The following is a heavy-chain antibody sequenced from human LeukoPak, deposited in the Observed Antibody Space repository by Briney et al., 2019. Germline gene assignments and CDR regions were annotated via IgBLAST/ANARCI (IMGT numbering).Heavy chain of an antibody. D-gene: IGHD6-13*01. Sequence: SQTLSLTCAISGDSVSSNSAAWNWIRQSPSRGLEWLGRTYYRSKWYNDYAVSVKSRITINPDTSKNQSSLQLNSVTPEDTAVYYCARAQDTAAADVLPIANWFDPWGQGTLVTVSS. CDR3: ARAQDTAAADVLPIANWFDP. J-gene: IGHJ5*02. CDR2: TYYRSKWYN. CDR1: GDSVSSNSAA. V-gene: IGHV6-1*01.